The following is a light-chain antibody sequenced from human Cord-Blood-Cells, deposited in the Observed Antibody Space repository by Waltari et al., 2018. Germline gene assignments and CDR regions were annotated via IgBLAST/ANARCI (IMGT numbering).Light chain of an antibody. CDR2: AAS. CDR3: QQSYSTPFT. J-gene: IGKJ3*01. Sequence: IQMTPSPSSLHASVVHRVTITSRASQSISSYLNWYQQNPGNAPKLLIYAASSLQSGVPSRFSGSGSETDFTLTISSLQPEDFATYYSQQSYSTPFTFGPGTKVDIK. V-gene: IGKV1-39*01. CDR1: QSISSY.